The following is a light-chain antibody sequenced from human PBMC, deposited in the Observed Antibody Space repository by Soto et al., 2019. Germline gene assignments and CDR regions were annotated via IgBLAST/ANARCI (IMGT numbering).Light chain of an antibody. Sequence: IVLTQSPGTLSLSPGVRATLSCRASQSVSTSKLAWYQQRPGQAPRLLMYDASRRATGIPDRFSGSGSGTDFTLTISRLEPEDFAVYYCQQYVNFVWTFGQGTKVEI. CDR1: QSVSTSK. CDR3: QQYVNFVWT. J-gene: IGKJ1*01. V-gene: IGKV3-20*01. CDR2: DAS.